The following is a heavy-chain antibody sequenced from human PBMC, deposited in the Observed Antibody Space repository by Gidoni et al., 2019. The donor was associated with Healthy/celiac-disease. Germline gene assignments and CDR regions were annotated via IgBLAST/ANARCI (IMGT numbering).Heavy chain of an antibody. V-gene: IGHV4-39*01. Sequence: QLQLQESGPGLVKPSETLSLTCPVSGGSISSSSYYWGWIRQPPGKGLEWIGSIYYSGSTYYNPSLKSRVTISVDTSKNQFSLKLSSVTAADTAVYYCARHSGVGSKTAMDLWGQGTLVTVSS. D-gene: IGHD5-18*01. CDR3: ARHSGVGSKTAMDL. CDR1: GGSISSSSYY. CDR2: IYYSGST. J-gene: IGHJ5*02.